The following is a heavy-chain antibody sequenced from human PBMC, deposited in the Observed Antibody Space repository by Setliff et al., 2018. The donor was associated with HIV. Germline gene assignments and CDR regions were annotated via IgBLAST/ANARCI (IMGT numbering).Heavy chain of an antibody. V-gene: IGHV4-39*01. CDR3: ARSLVPSGYYYGRHAFDI. Sequence: SETLSLTCTVSGASISSSSHHWAWIRQPPGKGLEYIGNIYYTGSTHHNPSLESRVATSVDTSKNQFSLRVNSVTAADTAVYYCARSLVPSGYYYGRHAFDIWGQGTRVTVSS. CDR1: GASISSSSHH. J-gene: IGHJ3*02. CDR2: IYYTGST. D-gene: IGHD3-22*01.